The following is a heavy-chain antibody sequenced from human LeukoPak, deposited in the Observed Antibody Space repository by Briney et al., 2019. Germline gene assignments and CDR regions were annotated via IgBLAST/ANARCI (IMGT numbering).Heavy chain of an antibody. CDR1: GFTFSSYG. CDR3: AKSTGVGQLELPDY. D-gene: IGHD1-1*01. V-gene: IGHV3-33*06. CDR2: IWSDVSNK. Sequence: GGALRLSCAASGFTFSSYGMHWVRQAPGKGLERVALIWSDVSNKYYAGSVKGRFIISRDNSKNTLYLQMNSLRAEDTAVYYCAKSTGVGQLELPDYWGHGTLVTVSS. J-gene: IGHJ4*01.